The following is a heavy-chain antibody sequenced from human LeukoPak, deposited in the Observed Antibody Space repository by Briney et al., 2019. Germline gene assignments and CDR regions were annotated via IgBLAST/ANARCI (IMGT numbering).Heavy chain of an antibody. V-gene: IGHV4-34*01. CDR2: INHSGST. CDR3: ARGPVYNWFDP. D-gene: IGHD1-14*01. Sequence: PSETLSLTCAVYGGSFSGYYWSWIRQPPGKGLEWIGEINHSGSTNYNPSLKSRVTISVDTSKNQFSLKLSSVTAADTAVYYRARGPVYNWFDPWGQGTLVTVSS. CDR1: GGSFSGYY. J-gene: IGHJ5*02.